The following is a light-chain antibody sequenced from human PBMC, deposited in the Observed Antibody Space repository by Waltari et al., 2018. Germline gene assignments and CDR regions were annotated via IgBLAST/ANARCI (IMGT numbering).Light chain of an antibody. CDR1: RSDVSNSTS. J-gene: IGLJ1*01. CDR2: DVS. V-gene: IGLV2-14*03. Sequence: QSALTQPASVSGSPGQSITISCTGTRSDVSNSTSVSWYQQHPGKAPKVMIYDVSNRPAGVPTRFSGPKAGNTASLTISGLQPEDESHYYCSSYSSANIRFFGTGTKVTVL. CDR3: SSYSSANIRF.